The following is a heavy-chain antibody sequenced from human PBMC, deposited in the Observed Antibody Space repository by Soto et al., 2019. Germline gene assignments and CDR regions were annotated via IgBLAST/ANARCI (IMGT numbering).Heavy chain of an antibody. J-gene: IGHJ4*02. CDR2: ISSSSSTI. V-gene: IGHV3-48*02. CDR3: AREPQITMIVVAEIDH. D-gene: IGHD3-22*01. CDR1: GFTFSSYS. Sequence: GGSLRLSCAASGFTFSSYSMNWVRQAPGKGLEWVSYISSSSSTIYYADSVKGRFTISRDNAKNSLYLQMNSLRDEDTAVYYCAREPQITMIVVAEIDHWGQGTLVTVSS.